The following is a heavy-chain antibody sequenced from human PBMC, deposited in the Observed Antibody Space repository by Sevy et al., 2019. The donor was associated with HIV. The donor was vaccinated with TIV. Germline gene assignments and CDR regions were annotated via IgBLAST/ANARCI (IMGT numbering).Heavy chain of an antibody. Sequence: GGSLRLSCAASGFTFRTYAMTWVRQAPGKGLDWVSAISGSGAITYYADSVKGRLTISSDNSKNTLYLQMNSLRAEDTAVYYCAKEGGGYNYDSSGLLDNWGQGTLATVSS. CDR1: GFTFRTYA. CDR2: ISGSGAIT. V-gene: IGHV3-23*01. CDR3: AKEGGGYNYDSSGLLDN. J-gene: IGHJ4*02. D-gene: IGHD3-22*01.